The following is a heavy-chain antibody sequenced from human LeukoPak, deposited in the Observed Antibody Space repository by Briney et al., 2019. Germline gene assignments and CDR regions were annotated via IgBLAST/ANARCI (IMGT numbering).Heavy chain of an antibody. V-gene: IGHV1-8*01. CDR2: MNPNSANT. D-gene: IGHD1-26*01. J-gene: IGHJ4*02. Sequence: GASVKVSCKASGYTFTSHDVSWVRQATGQGLEWMGWMNPNSANTGYAQKFQGRVTITRNTSISTAYMELSSLRSEDTAVYYCARASSGSYWYYFDYWGQGTLVTVSS. CDR1: GYTFTSHD. CDR3: ARASSGSYWYYFDY.